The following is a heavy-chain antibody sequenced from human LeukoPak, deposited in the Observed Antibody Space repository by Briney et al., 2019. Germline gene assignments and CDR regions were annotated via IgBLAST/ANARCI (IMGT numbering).Heavy chain of an antibody. Sequence: SETLSLTCAVSGYSITSDYYWGWIRQPPGKGLEWIGNIYHSGSTYYNPSLKSRVTTSVDTSKNQFSLKLSSVTAADTAVYYCARDSGSHYYGSGSYFNWFDPWGQGTLVTVSS. CDR1: GYSITSDYY. D-gene: IGHD3-10*01. J-gene: IGHJ5*02. V-gene: IGHV4-38-2*02. CDR3: ARDSGSHYYGSGSYFNWFDP. CDR2: IYHSGST.